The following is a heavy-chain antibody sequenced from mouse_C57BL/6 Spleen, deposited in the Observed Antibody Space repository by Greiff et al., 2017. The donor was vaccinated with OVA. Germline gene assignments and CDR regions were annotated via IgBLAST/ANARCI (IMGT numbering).Heavy chain of an antibody. CDR3: ARGDYGSPSY. Sequence: VQLQQPGAELVRPGSSVKLSCKASGYTFTSYWMHWVKQRPIQGLEWIGNIDPSDSETHYNQKFKDKATLTVDKSSSTAYMQLSSLTSEDSAVYYCARGDYGSPSYWGQGTTLTVSS. CDR2: IDPSDSET. D-gene: IGHD1-1*01. V-gene: IGHV1-52*01. CDR1: GYTFTSYW. J-gene: IGHJ2*01.